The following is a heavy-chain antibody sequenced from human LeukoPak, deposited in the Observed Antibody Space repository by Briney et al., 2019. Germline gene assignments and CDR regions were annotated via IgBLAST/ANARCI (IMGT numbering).Heavy chain of an antibody. J-gene: IGHJ4*02. CDR3: AKELAVAGTLYYFDY. Sequence: GGSLRLSCTASGFTSSSYAMSWVRQAPGKGLEWVSAISGSGGSTYYADSVKGRFTISRDNSKNTLYLQMNSLRAEDTAVYYCAKELAVAGTLYYFDYWGQGTLVTVSS. D-gene: IGHD6-19*01. CDR1: GFTSSSYA. V-gene: IGHV3-23*01. CDR2: ISGSGGST.